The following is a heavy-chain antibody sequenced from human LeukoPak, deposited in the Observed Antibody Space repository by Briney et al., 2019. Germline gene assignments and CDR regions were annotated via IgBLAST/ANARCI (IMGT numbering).Heavy chain of an antibody. CDR3: ARDGPRIAALGEDFDY. D-gene: IGHD6-6*01. J-gene: IGHJ4*02. V-gene: IGHV1-46*01. Sequence: ASVKVSCKASGYTFTSCYMHWVRQAPGQGLEWMGIINPSGGSTSYAQKFQGRVTMTRDTSTSTVYMELSSLRSEDTAVYYCARDGPRIAALGEDFDYWGQGTLVTVSS. CDR2: INPSGGST. CDR1: GYTFTSCY.